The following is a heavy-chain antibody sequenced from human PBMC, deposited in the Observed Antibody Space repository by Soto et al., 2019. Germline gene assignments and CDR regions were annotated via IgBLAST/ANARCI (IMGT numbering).Heavy chain of an antibody. Sequence: SVKVSCKASGGTFSSYAISWVRQAPGQGLEWMGGVIPIFGTANYAQEFQGRVTITADESTSTAYMELSSLRSEDTAVYYCASPRGDAYNYKSYCFDTWGQGTLVTVSS. CDR2: VIPIFGTA. J-gene: IGHJ5*02. D-gene: IGHD3-10*01. CDR1: GGTFSSYA. V-gene: IGHV1-69*13. CDR3: ASPRGDAYNYKSYCFDT.